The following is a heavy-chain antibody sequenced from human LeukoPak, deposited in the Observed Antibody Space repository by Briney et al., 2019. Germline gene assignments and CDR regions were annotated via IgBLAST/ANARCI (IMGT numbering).Heavy chain of an antibody. CDR1: GFTFNSYS. V-gene: IGHV3-48*02. J-gene: IGHJ4*02. D-gene: IGHD3-10*01. CDR3: ARDYYYGFYY. CDR2: ISSSSGSI. Sequence: GGSLTLSCAASGFTFNSYSMNWLPHAPGKGREGVSYISSSSGSIHYAESVKGRFTISRDNAKNSLYLQMSRLRDEDTAMYYCARDYYYGFYYWGQGTLVTVSS.